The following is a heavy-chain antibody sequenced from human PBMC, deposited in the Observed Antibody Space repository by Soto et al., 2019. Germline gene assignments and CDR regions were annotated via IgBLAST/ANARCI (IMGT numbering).Heavy chain of an antibody. CDR2: IYPGDSDP. Sequence: PGESLKISCKGSGYNFAAYWIGWVRQMPGKGLEWMGIIYPGDSDPRYSPSFEGQVTFSADESISTAYLQWSSLKASDSAIYYCARHPDERLAPTDWGQGTLVTVSS. J-gene: IGHJ4*02. CDR3: ARHPDERLAPTD. D-gene: IGHD6-25*01. CDR1: GYNFAAYW. V-gene: IGHV5-51*01.